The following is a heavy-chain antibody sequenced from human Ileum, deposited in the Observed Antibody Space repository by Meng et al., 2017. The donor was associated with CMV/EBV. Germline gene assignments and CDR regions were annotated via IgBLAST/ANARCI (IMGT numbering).Heavy chain of an antibody. D-gene: IGHD3-10*01. V-gene: IGHV3-21*01. Sequence: GESLKISCAASGFTFNSYSMNWVRQAPGKGLEWVSSISSSSSYIYYADSVKGRFTISRDNAKNSLYLQMNSLRAEDTAVYYCATRGGQWFGEPSYWGQGTLVTVSS. CDR1: GFTFNSYS. CDR2: ISSSSSYI. J-gene: IGHJ4*02. CDR3: ATRGGQWFGEPSY.